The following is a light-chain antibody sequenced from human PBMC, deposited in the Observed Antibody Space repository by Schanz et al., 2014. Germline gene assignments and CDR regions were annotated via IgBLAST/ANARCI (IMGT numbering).Light chain of an antibody. CDR1: QSVSSY. V-gene: IGKV3-15*01. J-gene: IGKJ3*01. CDR2: GAS. Sequence: EIVLTQSPATLSLSPGERATLSCRASQSVSSYLAWYQQKPGQAPRLLIYGASTRATGVPARFSGSGSATEFTLTISSLQSEDFAVYYCQQYINSPFTFGPGTKLDLK. CDR3: QQYINSPFT.